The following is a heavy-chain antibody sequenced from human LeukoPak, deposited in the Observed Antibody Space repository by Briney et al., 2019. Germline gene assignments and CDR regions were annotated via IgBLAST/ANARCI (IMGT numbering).Heavy chain of an antibody. Sequence: GASVKVSCKASGYTFTGYYMHWVRQAPGQGLEWMGWINPNSGGTNYAQKLQGRVTMTTDTSTSTAYMELRSLRSDDTAVYYCVRDHHYYGSGKYDNPRGYYYYYMDVWGKGTTVTISS. CDR3: VRDHHYYGSGKYDNPRGYYYYYMDV. J-gene: IGHJ6*03. CDR1: GYTFTGYY. V-gene: IGHV1-2*02. CDR2: INPNSGGT. D-gene: IGHD3-10*01.